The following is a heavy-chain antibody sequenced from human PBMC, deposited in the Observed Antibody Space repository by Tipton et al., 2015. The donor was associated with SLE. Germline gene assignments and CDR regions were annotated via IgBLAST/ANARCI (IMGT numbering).Heavy chain of an antibody. V-gene: IGHV4-4*08. J-gene: IGHJ5*02. Sequence: TLSLTCTVSGDSISSYYWSWIRQPPGKGLEWIGNIYASGSTNYNPSLKSRVTISVDTSKNQFSLKLSSVTAADTAIYYCARGASAAGAYLWGQGTLVTVSS. CDR2: IYASGST. CDR3: ARGASAAGAYL. CDR1: GDSISSYY. D-gene: IGHD6-25*01.